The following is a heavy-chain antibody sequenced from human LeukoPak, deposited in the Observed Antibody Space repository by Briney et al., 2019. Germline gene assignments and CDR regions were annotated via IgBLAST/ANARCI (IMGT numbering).Heavy chain of an antibody. CDR3: AKDLSPARRRDWFDP. V-gene: IGHV3-23*01. Sequence: PGGSLRLSCAASGFTFSSYAMSWVRQAPGKGLEWVSAISGSGGSTYYADSVKGRFTISRDNSKNTLYLQMNSLRAEDTAVYYCAKDLSPARRRDWFDPWGQGTLVTVSS. D-gene: IGHD3-16*02. CDR2: ISGSGGST. CDR1: GFTFSSYA. J-gene: IGHJ5*02.